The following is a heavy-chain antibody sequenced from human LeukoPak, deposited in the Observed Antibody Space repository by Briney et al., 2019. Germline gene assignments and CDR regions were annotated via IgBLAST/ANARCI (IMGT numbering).Heavy chain of an antibody. CDR3: AKSRRSSGYYYLDY. D-gene: IGHD3-22*01. CDR1: GFTFSSYG. Sequence: PGGSLRLSCAAPGFTFSSYGMHWVRQAPGKGLEWVAVISYDGSNKYYADSVKGRFTISRDNSKNTLYLQMNSLRAEDTAVYYCAKSRRSSGYYYLDYWGQGTLVTVSS. J-gene: IGHJ4*02. CDR2: ISYDGSNK. V-gene: IGHV3-30*18.